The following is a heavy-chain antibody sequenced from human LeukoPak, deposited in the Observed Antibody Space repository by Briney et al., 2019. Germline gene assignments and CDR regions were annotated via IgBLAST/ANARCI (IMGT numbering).Heavy chain of an antibody. J-gene: IGHJ6*03. CDR3: ARDGVMVYATMYYYYYMDV. D-gene: IGHD2-8*01. Sequence: PGGSLRLSCAASGFTFSSYAMHWVRQAPGKGLEWVAVISYDGSNKYYADSVKGRFTISRDNAKNSLYLQMNSLRVEDTAVYYCARDGVMVYATMYYYYYMDVWGKGTTVTVSS. CDR2: ISYDGSNK. V-gene: IGHV3-30-3*01. CDR1: GFTFSSYA.